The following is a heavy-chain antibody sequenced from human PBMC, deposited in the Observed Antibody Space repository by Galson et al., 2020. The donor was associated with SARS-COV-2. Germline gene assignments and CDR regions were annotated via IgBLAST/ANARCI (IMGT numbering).Heavy chain of an antibody. D-gene: IGHD3-9*01. CDR1: GGSFSGYY. Sequence: SETLSLTCAVYGGSFSGYYWSWLRQPPGKGLEWIGEINHSGSTNYNPSLKSRVTISVDTSKNQFSLKLSSVTAADTAVYYCARAAPYYDILTGYIPYYYYYYGMDVWGQGTTVTVSS. CDR3: ARAAPYYDILTGYIPYYYYYYGMDV. J-gene: IGHJ6*02. CDR2: INHSGST. V-gene: IGHV4-34*01.